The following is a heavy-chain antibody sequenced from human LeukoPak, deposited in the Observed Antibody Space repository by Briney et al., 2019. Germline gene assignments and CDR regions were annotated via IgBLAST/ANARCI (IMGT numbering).Heavy chain of an antibody. CDR2: INPNSGGT. J-gene: IGHJ4*02. Sequence: ASVKVSCKASGYTFTSYAMHWVRQAPGQRLEWMGWINPNSGGTNYAQKFQGRVTMTRDTSISTAYMELSRLRSDDTAVYYCARIYVPGIAAAGTDTVDYWGQGTLVTVSS. CDR3: ARIYVPGIAAAGTDTVDY. D-gene: IGHD6-13*01. V-gene: IGHV1-2*02. CDR1: GYTFTSYA.